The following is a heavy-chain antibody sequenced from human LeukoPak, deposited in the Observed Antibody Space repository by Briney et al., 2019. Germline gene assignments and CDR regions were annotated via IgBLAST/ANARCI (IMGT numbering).Heavy chain of an antibody. V-gene: IGHV1-69*13. J-gene: IGHJ4*02. CDR3: WGGGWKKPFDY. Sequence: GASVKVSCKASGGTFSSYAISWVRQAPGQGLEWMGGIIPIFGTANYAQKFQGRVTITADESTSTAYMELSSLRSEDTAVYYCWGGGWKKPFDYWGLGTLVTVSS. CDR2: IIPIFGTA. D-gene: IGHD2-21*01. CDR1: GGTFSSYA.